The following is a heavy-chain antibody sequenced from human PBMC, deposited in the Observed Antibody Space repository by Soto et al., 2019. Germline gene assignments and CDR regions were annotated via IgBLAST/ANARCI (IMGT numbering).Heavy chain of an antibody. Sequence: SLKISCAASGFSLRDYFMSWLRQAPGKGLEWVSYIGPYGNSIYYADSVKGRFTISRDDATKSLHLHMNSLRTDDTAVYYCARDDHTYGVYWGQGTPVTGSS. D-gene: IGHD2-21*01. V-gene: IGHV3-11*01. CDR3: ARDDHTYGVY. CDR2: IGPYGNSI. J-gene: IGHJ4*02. CDR1: GFSLRDYF.